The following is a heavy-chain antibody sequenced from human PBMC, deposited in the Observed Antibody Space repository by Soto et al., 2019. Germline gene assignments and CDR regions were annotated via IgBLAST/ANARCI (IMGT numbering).Heavy chain of an antibody. Sequence: PGGSLRLSCAASGFTFDDYAMHWVRQAPGKGLEWVSGINWNSGSIGYADSVKGRFTISRDNAKTSLYLQMNSLRAEDTALYYCAKDRGSGSYAANYYYYGIDVWGQGTTVTVSS. CDR1: GFTFDDYA. J-gene: IGHJ6*02. V-gene: IGHV3-9*01. D-gene: IGHD3-10*01. CDR2: INWNSGSI. CDR3: AKDRGSGSYAANYYYYGIDV.